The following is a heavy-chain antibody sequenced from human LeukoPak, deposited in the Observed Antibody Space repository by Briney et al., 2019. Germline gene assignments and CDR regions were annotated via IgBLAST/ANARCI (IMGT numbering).Heavy chain of an antibody. V-gene: IGHV4-39*07. Sequence: SETLSLTCTVSGGSVSSGSYYWSWIRQPPGKGLEWIGEINHSGSTNYNPSLKSRVTISVDTSKNQFSLKLSSVTAADTAVYYCARGVAWGSPRFDYWGQGTLVTVSS. CDR3: ARGVAWGSPRFDY. D-gene: IGHD7-27*01. CDR1: GGSVSSGSYY. J-gene: IGHJ4*02. CDR2: INHSGST.